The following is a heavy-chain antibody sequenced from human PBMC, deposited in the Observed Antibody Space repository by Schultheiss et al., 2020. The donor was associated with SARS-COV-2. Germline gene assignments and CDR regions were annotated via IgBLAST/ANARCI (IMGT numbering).Heavy chain of an antibody. D-gene: IGHD5-12*01. CDR1: GYTFTSYG. J-gene: IGHJ5*02. V-gene: IGHV1-18*01. CDR3: ARDLVTVATARFDP. CDR2: ISAYNGNT. Sequence: ASVKVSCKASGYTFTSYGISWVRQAPGQGLEWMGWISAYNGNTNYAQKLQGRVTMTRDTSINTVYMEVGNLRYDDTAVYYCARDLVTVATARFDPWGQGTPVTVSS.